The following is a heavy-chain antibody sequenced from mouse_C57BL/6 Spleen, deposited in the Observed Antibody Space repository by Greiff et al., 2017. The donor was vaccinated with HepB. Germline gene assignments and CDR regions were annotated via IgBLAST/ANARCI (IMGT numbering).Heavy chain of an antibody. CDR3: AREGHYGSRQDAMDY. CDR1: GYTFTSYG. D-gene: IGHD1-1*01. V-gene: IGHV1-81*01. CDR2: IYPRSGNT. J-gene: IGHJ4*01. Sequence: QVQLQQSGAELARPGASVKLSCKASGYTFTSYGISWVKQRTGQGLEWIGEIYPRSGNTYYNEKFKGKATLTADKSSSTAYMELRSLTSEDSAVYFCAREGHYGSRQDAMDYWGQGTSVTVSS.